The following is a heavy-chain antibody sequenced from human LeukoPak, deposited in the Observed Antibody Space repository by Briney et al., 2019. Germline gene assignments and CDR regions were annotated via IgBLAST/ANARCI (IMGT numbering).Heavy chain of an antibody. CDR3: AREGSYSSGWYYFDY. CDR1: GFTFSSYA. J-gene: IGHJ4*02. V-gene: IGHV3-30-3*01. Sequence: PGRSLRLSCAASGFTFSSYAMHWVRQAPGKGLEWVAVISYDGSNKYYADSVKGRFTISRDNSKNTLYLQMNSLRAEDTAVYYCAREGSYSSGWYYFDYWGQGTLVTVSS. CDR2: ISYDGSNK. D-gene: IGHD6-19*01.